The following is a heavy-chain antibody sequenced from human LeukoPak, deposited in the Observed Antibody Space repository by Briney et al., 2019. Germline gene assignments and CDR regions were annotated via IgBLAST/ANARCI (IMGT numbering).Heavy chain of an antibody. CDR3: ARDRVVRGYFDY. J-gene: IGHJ4*02. CDR2: ISTDGSTT. Sequence: PGGSLRLSCAASGFTFSNYWMHWVRQGPGKGLALVARISTDGSTTSYGDSVKGRFTVSRDNAKNSLYLQMNSLRAEDTAVYYCARDRVVRGYFDYWGQGTLVTVSS. V-gene: IGHV3-74*01. D-gene: IGHD3-10*01. CDR1: GFTFSNYW.